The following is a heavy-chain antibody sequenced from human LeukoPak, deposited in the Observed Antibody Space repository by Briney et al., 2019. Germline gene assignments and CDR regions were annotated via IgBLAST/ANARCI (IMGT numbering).Heavy chain of an antibody. D-gene: IGHD2-15*01. V-gene: IGHV4-59*08. CDR3: ARQVYSAGRYYHFDS. CDR2: FSYSGNT. J-gene: IGHJ4*02. CDR1: GGSINSYY. Sequence: PSETLSLTCSVSGGSINSYYWSWIRQPPGKGLECVVSFSYSGNTNYNPSLKSRVIISVDTSKNQFSLRLTSVTAADTAVYYCARQVYSAGRYYHFDSWGQGTLVTVSS.